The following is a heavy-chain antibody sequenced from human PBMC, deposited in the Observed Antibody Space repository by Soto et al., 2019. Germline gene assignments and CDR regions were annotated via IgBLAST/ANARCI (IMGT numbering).Heavy chain of an antibody. D-gene: IGHD2-15*01. CDR1: GFTFSSYA. J-gene: IGHJ6*02. CDR3: ARDHKGSGYEYYSYYGMDV. V-gene: IGHV3-30-3*01. Sequence: PVGSLRLSCAASGFTFSSYAMHWVRQAPGKGLEWVAVISYDGSNKYYADSVKGRFTISRDNSKNTLYLQMNSLRAEDTAVYYCARDHKGSGYEYYSYYGMDVWGQGTTVTVSS. CDR2: ISYDGSNK.